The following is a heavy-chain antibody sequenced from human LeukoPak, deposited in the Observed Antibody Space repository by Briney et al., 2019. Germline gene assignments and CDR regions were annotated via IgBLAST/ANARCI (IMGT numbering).Heavy chain of an antibody. J-gene: IGHJ6*04. CDR1: GFTFSSYW. CDR3: ARDYGSGSYGMDV. V-gene: IGHV3-74*01. CDR2: INSDGSST. Sequence: PGGSLRLSCAASGFTFSSYWMHWVRQAPGKGLVWVSRINSDGSSTSYADPVKGRFTISRDNAKNTLYLQMNSLRAEDTAVYYCARDYGSGSYGMDVWGKGTTVTVSS. D-gene: IGHD3-10*01.